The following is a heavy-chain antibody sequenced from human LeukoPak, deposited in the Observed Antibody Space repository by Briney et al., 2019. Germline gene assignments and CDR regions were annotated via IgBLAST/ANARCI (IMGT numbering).Heavy chain of an antibody. Sequence: SVKVSCKASGGTFSSYAISWVRQAPGQGLEWMGGIIPIFGTANYAQKFQGRVTITADESTSTAYMELSSLRSEDTAVYYCARDLRPHCSGGSYYTLDYWGQGTLVTVSS. V-gene: IGHV1-69*01. J-gene: IGHJ4*02. CDR3: ARDLRPHCSGGSYYTLDY. CDR1: GGTFSSYA. D-gene: IGHD2-15*01. CDR2: IIPIFGTA.